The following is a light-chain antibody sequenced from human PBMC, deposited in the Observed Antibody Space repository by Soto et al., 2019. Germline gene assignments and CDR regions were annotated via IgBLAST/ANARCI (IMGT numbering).Light chain of an antibody. J-gene: IGKJ2*01. V-gene: IGKV3-20*01. CDR1: ESVSTY. CDR2: ASS. CDR3: QQYGNSYT. Sequence: EIVMTQSPGTLAVSPGERVTLSCRASESVSTYLGWFQQKPGQAPRLLIYASSNRATGIPDRFSGSGSGTDFTLTISRLEPEDFAVYYCQQYGNSYTFGQGTKLEIK.